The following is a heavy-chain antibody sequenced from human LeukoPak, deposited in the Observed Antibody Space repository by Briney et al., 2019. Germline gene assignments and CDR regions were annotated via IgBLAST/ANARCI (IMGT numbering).Heavy chain of an antibody. J-gene: IGHJ3*01. CDR2: IYYSGST. Sequence: SETLSLTCTVSGGSISSSSYYWGWIRQPPGEGLEWIGSIYYSGSTYYNPSLKSRVTISVDTSKNQFSLKLSSVTAADTAVYYCARVPTNDYGDYGWFDPWGQGTMVTVSS. V-gene: IGHV4-39*01. CDR3: ARVPTNDYGDYGWFDP. CDR1: GGSISSSSYY. D-gene: IGHD4-17*01.